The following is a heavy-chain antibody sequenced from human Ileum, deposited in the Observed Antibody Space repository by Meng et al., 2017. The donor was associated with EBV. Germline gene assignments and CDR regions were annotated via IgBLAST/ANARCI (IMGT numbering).Heavy chain of an antibody. D-gene: IGHD3-10*01. CDR1: GGSVSSGGYY. CDR3: ATASYGSGSSSGESWFDP. Sequence: QLSGPRQRLETLAQSLALACPAAGGSVSSGGYYWSCIRHHPGRSLEWTGYIHYSGSTSYNPSFRSRLTILVDKSTNKFSLKMSSVTAAATAVYYCATASYGSGSSSGESWFDPWGQGTLVTVSS. J-gene: IGHJ5*02. V-gene: IGHV4-31*03. CDR2: IHYSGST.